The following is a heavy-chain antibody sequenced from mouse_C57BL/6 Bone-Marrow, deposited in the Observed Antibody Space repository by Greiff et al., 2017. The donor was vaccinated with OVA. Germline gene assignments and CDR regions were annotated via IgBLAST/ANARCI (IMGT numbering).Heavy chain of an antibody. CDR2: IDPSDSYT. V-gene: IGHV1-59*01. J-gene: IGHJ1*03. Sequence: QVHVKQPGAELVRPGTSVKLSCKASGYTFTSYWMHWVKQRPGQGLEWIGVIDPSDSYTNYNQKFKGKATLTVDTSSSTAYMQLSSLTSEDSAVYYCARSLYGSSPYWYFDVWGTGTTVTVSS. CDR3: ARSLYGSSPYWYFDV. D-gene: IGHD1-1*01. CDR1: GYTFTSYW.